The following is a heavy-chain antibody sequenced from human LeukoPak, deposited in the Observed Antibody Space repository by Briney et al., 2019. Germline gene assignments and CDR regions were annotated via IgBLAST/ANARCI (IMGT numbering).Heavy chain of an antibody. J-gene: IGHJ4*02. Sequence: GGSLRLSCEASGFTFSSYWMHWVRQDPGKGLVWVSRMNSDGSSTSHADSVRGRFTISRDNAKNTLYLQMNSLRAEDTVVYYCAREHNTAAAIDYWGQGTLVTVSS. CDR3: AREHNTAAAIDY. V-gene: IGHV3-74*01. CDR1: GFTFSSYW. D-gene: IGHD6-13*01. CDR2: MNSDGSST.